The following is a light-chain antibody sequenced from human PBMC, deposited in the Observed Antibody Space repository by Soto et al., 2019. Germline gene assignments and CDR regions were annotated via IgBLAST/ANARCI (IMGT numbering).Light chain of an antibody. V-gene: IGKV3-15*01. CDR2: GAS. Sequence: EIVLTQSPDNLSVSPGERATLSCRASQSIATTLAWYQHKPGQAPRVLIYGASTRATDVPPRFSGSGSGTDFTLTISSLQSEDFAVYYCQQYINWPYSFGQGTKLEIK. CDR3: QQYINWPYS. CDR1: QSIATT. J-gene: IGKJ2*01.